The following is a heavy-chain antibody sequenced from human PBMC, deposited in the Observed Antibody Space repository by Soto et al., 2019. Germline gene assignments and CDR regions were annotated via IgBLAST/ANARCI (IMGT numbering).Heavy chain of an antibody. V-gene: IGHV4-61*08. CDR2: IYYSGST. CDR1: GGSISSGGYS. D-gene: IGHD3-22*01. CDR3: ARRWVYYDSSGPSAGGMDV. Sequence: SETLSLTCAVSGGSISSGGYSWSWIRQPPGTGLEWIGYIYYSGSTNYNPSLKSRVTISVDTSKNQFSLKLSSVTAADTAVYYCARRWVYYDSSGPSAGGMDVWGQGTTVTVSS. J-gene: IGHJ6*02.